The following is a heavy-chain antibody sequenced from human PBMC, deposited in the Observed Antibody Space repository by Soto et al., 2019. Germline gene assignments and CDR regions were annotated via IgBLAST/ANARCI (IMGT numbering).Heavy chain of an antibody. CDR3: ATPYYFNH. D-gene: IGHD3-16*01. Sequence: GGSLRLSCAASGFMFSACTMNWVRQAPGKGLEWLSSISDDSSYIDYADSLRGRFTVSRDNARNSLYLQIDSLGVEDTAVYYCATPYYFNHWGPGTLVTSPQ. CDR1: GFMFSACT. CDR2: ISDDSSYI. J-gene: IGHJ1*01. V-gene: IGHV3-21*06.